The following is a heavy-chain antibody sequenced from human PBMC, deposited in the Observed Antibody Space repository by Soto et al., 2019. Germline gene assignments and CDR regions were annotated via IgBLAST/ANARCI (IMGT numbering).Heavy chain of an antibody. CDR3: ARGPDFWSGYSIDY. CDR1: GFTVSSNY. V-gene: IGHV3-53*04. D-gene: IGHD3-3*01. Sequence: GGSLRLSCAASGFTVSSNYMSWVRQAPGKGLEWVSVIYSGGSTYYADSVKGRFTISRHNSKNTLYLQMNSLRAEDTAVYYCARGPDFWSGYSIDYWGQGTLVTVSS. CDR2: IYSGGST. J-gene: IGHJ4*02.